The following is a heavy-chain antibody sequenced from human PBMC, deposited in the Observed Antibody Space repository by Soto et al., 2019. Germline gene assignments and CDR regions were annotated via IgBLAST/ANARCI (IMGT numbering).Heavy chain of an antibody. J-gene: IGHJ6*03. Sequence: PGESLKISYKGSGYSFTSYWIGWVRQMPGKGLEWMGIIYPGDSDTRYSPSFQSQVTISADKSISTAYLQWSSLKASDTAMYYCARRVEGCSGGSCYSGLHRGPANYYYYMDVWGKGTTVTVSS. CDR1: GYSFTSYW. CDR2: IYPGDSDT. CDR3: ARRVEGCSGGSCYSGLHRGPANYYYYMDV. D-gene: IGHD2-15*01. V-gene: IGHV5-51*01.